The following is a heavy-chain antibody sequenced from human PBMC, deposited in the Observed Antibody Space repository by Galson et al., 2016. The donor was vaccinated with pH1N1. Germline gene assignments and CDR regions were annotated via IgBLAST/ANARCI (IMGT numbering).Heavy chain of an antibody. CDR2: IFNDGST. D-gene: IGHD4-23*01. V-gene: IGHV3-53*01. CDR1: GFSVSRHW. CDR3: ARDRPYGGKFDFDS. Sequence: SLRLSCAASGFSVSRHWMSWVRQAPGQRLEWVSGIFNDGSTSYADSVKGRFTISRDNSKNTLYLQMNTLRVDDTALYYCARDRPYGGKFDFDSWGPGTLVTVSS. J-gene: IGHJ4*02.